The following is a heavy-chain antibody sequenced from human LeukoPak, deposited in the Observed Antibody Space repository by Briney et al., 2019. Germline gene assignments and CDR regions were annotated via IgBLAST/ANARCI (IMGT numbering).Heavy chain of an antibody. CDR3: AKGLAVAGIWENWFDP. V-gene: IGHV3-23*01. D-gene: IGHD6-19*01. J-gene: IGHJ5*02. CDR2: ISGSGGST. Sequence: GGSLRLSCAASGFTFSSYAMSWARQAPGKGLEWVSAISGSGGSTYYADSVKGRFTISRDNSKNTLYLQMNSLRAEDTAVYYCAKGLAVAGIWENWFDPWGQGTLVTVSS. CDR1: GFTFSSYA.